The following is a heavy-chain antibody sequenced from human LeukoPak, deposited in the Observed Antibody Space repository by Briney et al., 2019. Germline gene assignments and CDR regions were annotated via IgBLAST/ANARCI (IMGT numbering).Heavy chain of an antibody. CDR3: ARVYSGYDRGAHFDY. CDR2: ISAYNGNT. Sequence: ASVKVSCKASGGTFSSYGISWVRQAPGQGLEWMGWISAYNGNTNYAQKLQGRVTMTTDASTSTAYMELRSLRSDDTAVYYCARVYSGYDRGAHFDYWGQGTLVTVSS. D-gene: IGHD5-12*01. CDR1: GGTFSSYG. V-gene: IGHV1-18*01. J-gene: IGHJ4*02.